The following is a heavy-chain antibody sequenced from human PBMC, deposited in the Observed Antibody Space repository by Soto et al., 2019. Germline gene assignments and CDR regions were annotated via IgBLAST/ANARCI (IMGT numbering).Heavy chain of an antibody. D-gene: IGHD3-16*02. CDR1: GDSISNGDYY. Sequence: PSETLSLTCTVSGDSISNGDYYWSWIRQPPGRGLEWIGYIDSSGSTYYNPSLKSRLTMSVDMSKNQFSLRLTSVTAADTAVHYCASRYLYWGQGLLVTVSS. V-gene: IGHV4-30-4*01. J-gene: IGHJ4*02. CDR2: IDSSGST. CDR3: ASRYLY.